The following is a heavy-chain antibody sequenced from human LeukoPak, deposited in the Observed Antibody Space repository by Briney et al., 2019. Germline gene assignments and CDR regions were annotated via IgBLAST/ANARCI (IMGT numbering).Heavy chain of an antibody. D-gene: IGHD3-9*01. CDR3: AGGSYDILTGYYPYGMDV. V-gene: IGHV1-3*01. CDR2: INAGNGNT. CDR1: GYTFTSYA. J-gene: IGHJ6*02. Sequence: ASVKVSCKASGYTFTSYAMHWVRQAPGQRLEWMGWINAGNGNTKYSQKFQGRVALTTDTSTSTAYMELRSLRSDDTAVYYCAGGSYDILTGYYPYGMDVWGQGTTVTVSS.